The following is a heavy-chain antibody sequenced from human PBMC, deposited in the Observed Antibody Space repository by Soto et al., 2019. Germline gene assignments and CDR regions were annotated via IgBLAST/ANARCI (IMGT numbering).Heavy chain of an antibody. CDR3: ARSHTPHSGYSWKPRALPGDAFDI. CDR2: ISLYNGST. CDR1: DFSFTSHG. Sequence: ASVKVSCKAYDFSFTSHGISWVRQAPGQGLEWMGWISLYNGSTNYAQQFQGRVTMTTDTSTSTAYMELRSLRSEDTAVYFCARSHTPHSGYSWKPRALPGDAFDIWGQGTMVTVSS. V-gene: IGHV1-18*04. D-gene: IGHD5-12*01. J-gene: IGHJ3*02.